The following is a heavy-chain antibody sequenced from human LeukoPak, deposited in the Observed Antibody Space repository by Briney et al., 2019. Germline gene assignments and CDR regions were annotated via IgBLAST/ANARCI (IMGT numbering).Heavy chain of an antibody. Sequence: GGSLRLSCAASGFTFSNYWMTWVRQAPGKGLEWAANIKQDESEKYYVDSVKGRFTVSRDNSKNSVYLQMNSLRAEDTAMYYCATPVGGVWSFDYWGQGTLVTVSS. CDR1: GFTFSNYW. CDR2: IKQDESEK. V-gene: IGHV3-7*01. CDR3: ATPVGGVWSFDY. D-gene: IGHD2-15*01. J-gene: IGHJ4*02.